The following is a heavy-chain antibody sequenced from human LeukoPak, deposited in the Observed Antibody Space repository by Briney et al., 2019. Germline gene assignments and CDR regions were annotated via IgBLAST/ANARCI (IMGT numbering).Heavy chain of an antibody. J-gene: IGHJ5*02. Sequence: PSETLSLTCTVSGGSISSYYWSWIRQPPGKGLEWIGYIYYSGSTNYNPSLKSRVTISVDTSKNQFSLKLSSVTAADTAVYYCARDDVRDYYGSESYYSGWFDPWGQGTLVTVSS. CDR3: ARDDVRDYYGSESYYSGWFDP. D-gene: IGHD3-10*01. CDR1: GGSISSYY. V-gene: IGHV4-59*01. CDR2: IYYSGST.